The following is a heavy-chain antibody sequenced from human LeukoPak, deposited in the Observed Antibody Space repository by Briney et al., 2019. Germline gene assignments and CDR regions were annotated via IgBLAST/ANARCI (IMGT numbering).Heavy chain of an antibody. CDR3: ARVRGGNYDDYFDY. Sequence: SETLSLTCTVSGYSITSAYYWGWIRQPPEKGLEWIGSIYHSGSTYYSPSFRSRVTISVDTSKKQFSLKLTSVTAADTAVYYCARVRGGNYDDYFDYWGQGTLVTVSS. CDR2: IYHSGST. D-gene: IGHD3-22*01. V-gene: IGHV4-38-2*02. CDR1: GYSITSAYY. J-gene: IGHJ4*02.